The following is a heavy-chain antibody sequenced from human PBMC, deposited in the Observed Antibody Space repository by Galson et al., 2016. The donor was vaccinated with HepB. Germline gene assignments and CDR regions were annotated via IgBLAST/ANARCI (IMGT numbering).Heavy chain of an antibody. CDR2: ITRSGDAT. Sequence: SLRLSCAASGFSFSNSGMSWVRQAPGRGLEWVSGITRSGDATHYADSVKGRFTISRDNSKNTLYLQMDSLRAEDTAVYYCARPLYDFWSGLIDWGQGTLVTVSS. CDR1: GFSFSNSG. CDR3: ARPLYDFWSGLID. V-gene: IGHV3-23*01. J-gene: IGHJ4*02. D-gene: IGHD3-3*01.